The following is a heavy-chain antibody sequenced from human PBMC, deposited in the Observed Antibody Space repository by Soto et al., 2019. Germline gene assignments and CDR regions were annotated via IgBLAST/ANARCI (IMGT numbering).Heavy chain of an antibody. CDR1: GYSFADYW. D-gene: IGHD6-19*01. CDR3: ARQLGQYSSGWYGDAFDI. Sequence: GESLKISCKGSGYSFADYWIAWVRQMPGKGLECMGIISPDDSDIRYSPSFRGQVTISADNSISTAYLQWSSLRASDTAIYYCARQLGQYSSGWYGDAFDIWGQGTMVTVSS. V-gene: IGHV5-51*01. J-gene: IGHJ3*02. CDR2: ISPDDSDI.